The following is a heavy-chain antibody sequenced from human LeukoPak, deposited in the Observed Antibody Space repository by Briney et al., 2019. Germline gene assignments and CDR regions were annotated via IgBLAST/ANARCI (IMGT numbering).Heavy chain of an antibody. CDR3: ARDQSYGDGNWFDP. CDR1: GFTFSSYA. D-gene: IGHD1-26*01. J-gene: IGHJ5*02. V-gene: IGHV3-23*01. Sequence: GGSLRLSCAASGFTFSSYAMSWVRQAPGKGLEWVSAISGSGGSTYYADSVKGRFTISRDNSKNTLYLQMNSLRAEDTAVYYCARDQSYGDGNWFDPWGQGTLVTVSS. CDR2: ISGSGGST.